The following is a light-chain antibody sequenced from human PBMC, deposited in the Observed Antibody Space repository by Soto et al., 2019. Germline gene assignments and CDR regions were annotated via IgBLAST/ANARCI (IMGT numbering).Light chain of an antibody. CDR2: GAS. V-gene: IGKV3-20*01. CDR1: QSVTNNY. Sequence: EIVLTQSPGTLSLSPGERATLSCRASQSVTNNYLAWYQQKPGQAPRLLIYGASSRATAIPDRFSGSGSGTDFTLTISRLEPEDFAVYYCQQYGSSPNTFGQGTKLEIK. J-gene: IGKJ2*01. CDR3: QQYGSSPNT.